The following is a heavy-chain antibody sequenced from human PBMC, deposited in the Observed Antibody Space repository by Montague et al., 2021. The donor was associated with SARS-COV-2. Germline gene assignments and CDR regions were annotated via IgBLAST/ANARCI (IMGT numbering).Heavy chain of an antibody. D-gene: IGHD6-19*01. J-gene: IGHJ4*02. CDR3: ARLKGSGWNYYIDY. CDR1: GGSISSYY. V-gene: IGHV4-59*01. Sequence: SETLSLTCTVSGGSISSYYWSWIRQPPGKGLEWIGYIYYSGSTNYNPSLKSRVTISVDTSKNQFSLKLSSVTAADTAVYYCARLKGSGWNYYIDYWGQGTLVTVSS. CDR2: IYYSGST.